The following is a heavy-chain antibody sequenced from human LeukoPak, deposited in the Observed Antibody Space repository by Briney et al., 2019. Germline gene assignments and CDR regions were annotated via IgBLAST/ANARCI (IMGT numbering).Heavy chain of an antibody. V-gene: IGHV4-59*08. Sequence: SSETLSLTCTDPGGSISRYYWSWIRRPPGKGLEWIGYIYYSGSTNYNPSLQSRVTISVDTSKNKFSLKLSSVTAADTAVYYCARSYYDILTGYYYLYYFDYWGQGTLVTVPS. CDR2: IYYSGST. CDR1: GGSISRYY. D-gene: IGHD3-9*01. CDR3: ARSYYDILTGYYYLYYFDY. J-gene: IGHJ4*02.